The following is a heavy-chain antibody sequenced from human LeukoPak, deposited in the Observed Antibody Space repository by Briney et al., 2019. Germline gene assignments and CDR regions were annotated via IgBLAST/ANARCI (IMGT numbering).Heavy chain of an antibody. V-gene: IGHV3-23*01. J-gene: IGHJ3*02. CDR3: AKGRSSSWYPWGAFDI. D-gene: IGHD6-13*01. CDR1: GFTFSSYA. CDR2: ISGSGGST. Sequence: GGSLRLSCAASGFTFSSYAMSWVRQAPGKGLEWVSAISGSGGSTYYADSVKGRFTISRDNPKNTLYLQMNSLRAEDTAVYYCAKGRSSSWYPWGAFDIRGQGTMVTVSS.